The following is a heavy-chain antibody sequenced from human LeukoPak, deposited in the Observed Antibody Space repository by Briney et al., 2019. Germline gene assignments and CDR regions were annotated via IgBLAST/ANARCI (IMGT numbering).Heavy chain of an antibody. D-gene: IGHD2-15*01. V-gene: IGHV1-8*03. CDR1: GYTFTSYD. Sequence: VASVKVSCKASGYTFTSYDINWERQATGQGLEWMGWMNPNSGNTGYAQKFQGRVTITRNTSISTAYMELSSLRSEDTAVYYCARVRGGCSGGSCYSDYWGQGTLVTVFS. CDR2: MNPNSGNT. CDR3: ARVRGGCSGGSCYSDY. J-gene: IGHJ4*02.